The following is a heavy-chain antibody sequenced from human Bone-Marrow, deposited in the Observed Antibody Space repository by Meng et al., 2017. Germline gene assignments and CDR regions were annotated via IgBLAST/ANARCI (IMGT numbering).Heavy chain of an antibody. CDR1: GFTFSDYY. CDR2: ISSSGSTI. V-gene: IGHV3-11*04. J-gene: IGHJ4*02. CDR3: AGSPGYYYDSPYYFDY. D-gene: IGHD3-22*01. Sequence: GESLKISCAASGFTFSDYYMSWIRQAPGKGLEWVSYISSSGSTIYYADSVKGRFTISRDNAKNSLYLQMHSLRAEDTAVYYCAGSPGYYYDSPYYFDYWGQGTLVTVSS.